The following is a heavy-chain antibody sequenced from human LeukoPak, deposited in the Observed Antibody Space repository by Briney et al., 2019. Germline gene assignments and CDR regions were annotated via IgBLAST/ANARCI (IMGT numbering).Heavy chain of an antibody. Sequence: ASVKVSCTASGYTFTSYYMHWVRQTPGQGLEWMGIINPSGGSTSYAQKFQGRVTMTRDTSTSTVYMELSSLRSEDTAVYYCARDVVGVGDSWGQGTLVTVSS. CDR1: GYTFTSYY. V-gene: IGHV1-46*01. J-gene: IGHJ4*02. CDR3: ARDVVGVGDS. CDR2: INPSGGST.